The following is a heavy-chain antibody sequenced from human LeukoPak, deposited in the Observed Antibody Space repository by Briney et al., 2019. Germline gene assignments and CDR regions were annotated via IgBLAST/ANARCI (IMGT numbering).Heavy chain of an antibody. CDR3: ARVDSSSWYDYYYYMDV. V-gene: IGHV4-34*01. CDR2: INHSGST. J-gene: IGHJ6*03. D-gene: IGHD6-13*01. CDR1: GGSFSGYY. Sequence: SETLSLTCAVYGGSFSGYYWSWIRQPPGKGLEWIGEINHSGSTNYNPSLKSRVTISVDTSKNQFSLKLSSVTAADTAVYYCARVDSSSWYDYYYYMDVWGKGTTVTVSS.